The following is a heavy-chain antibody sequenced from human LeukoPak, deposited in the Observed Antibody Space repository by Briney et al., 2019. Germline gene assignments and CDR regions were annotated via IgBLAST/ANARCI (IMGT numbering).Heavy chain of an antibody. CDR1: GVTFSSYA. CDR3: ASSQEAWFDP. Sequence: GGSLRLSCAASGVTFSSYAMHWVRQAPGKGLEWVAVISYDGSNKYYADSVKGRFTISRDNSKNTLYLQMNSLRAEDTAVYYCASSQEAWFDPWGQGTLVTVSS. V-gene: IGHV3-30*04. J-gene: IGHJ5*02. CDR2: ISYDGSNK.